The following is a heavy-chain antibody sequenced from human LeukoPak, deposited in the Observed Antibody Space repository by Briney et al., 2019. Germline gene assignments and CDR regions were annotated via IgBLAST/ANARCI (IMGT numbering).Heavy chain of an antibody. CDR2: IYYSGNT. Sequence: RTSETLSLTCTVSGGSISSYYWSWIRQPPGKGLEWIGSIYYSGNTNYNPSLKSRVTISTDTSKNQFSLKLSSVTAADTAVYYCARLLYYGSGRVTGYYYYYMDVWGKGTTVTISS. V-gene: IGHV4-59*12. D-gene: IGHD3-10*01. CDR3: ARLLYYGSGRVTGYYYYYMDV. J-gene: IGHJ6*03. CDR1: GGSISSYY.